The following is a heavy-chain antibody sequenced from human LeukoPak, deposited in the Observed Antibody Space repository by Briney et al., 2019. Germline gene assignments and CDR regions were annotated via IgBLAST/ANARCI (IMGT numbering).Heavy chain of an antibody. CDR3: ARGGCGWYWDYYMDV. CDR1: GGSISSYY. Sequence: SETLSLTCTVSGGSISSYYWSWIRQPPGKGLEWIGYIYTSGSTNYNPSLKSRVTISVDTSKNQFSLKLSSVTAADTAVYYCARGGCGWYWDYYMDVWGKGTTVTVSS. CDR2: IYTSGST. D-gene: IGHD6-19*01. V-gene: IGHV4-4*09. J-gene: IGHJ6*03.